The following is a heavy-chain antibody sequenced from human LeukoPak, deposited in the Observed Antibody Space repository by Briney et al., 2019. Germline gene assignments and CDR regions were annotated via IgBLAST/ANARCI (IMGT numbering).Heavy chain of an antibody. CDR3: FQY. CDR2: IKTDGSEK. V-gene: IGHV3-7*01. CDR1: GFTFSNYW. Sequence: PGGSLRLSCEGSGFTFSNYWMGWVRQAPGKGLQWVANIKTDGSEKYYVDSVKGRFTISRDNAKNSLYLQMNSLRAEDTADRREFQYWGQGTLLTVSS. J-gene: IGHJ1*01. D-gene: IGHD1-26*01.